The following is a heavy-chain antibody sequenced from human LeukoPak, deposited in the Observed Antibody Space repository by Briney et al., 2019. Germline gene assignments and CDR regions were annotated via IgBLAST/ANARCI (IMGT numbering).Heavy chain of an antibody. Sequence: PSETLSLTCAVYGGSFSGYYWSWIRQPPGKGLEWIGEINHSGSTNYNPSLKSRVTISVDTSKNQFSLKLSSVTAADTAVYYCARGRPYSSSHRPLDYWGQGTLVTVSS. CDR1: GGSFSGYY. J-gene: IGHJ4*02. D-gene: IGHD6-6*01. CDR3: ARGRPYSSSHRPLDY. CDR2: INHSGST. V-gene: IGHV4-34*01.